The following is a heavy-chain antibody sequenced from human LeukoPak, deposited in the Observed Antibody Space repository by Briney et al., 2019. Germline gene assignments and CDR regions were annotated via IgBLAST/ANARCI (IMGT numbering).Heavy chain of an antibody. CDR2: IYYSGST. D-gene: IGHD2-15*01. Sequence: SETLSLTCTVSGGSISRYYWSWIRQPPGKGLEWIGYIYYSGSTSYNPSLKSRVTISLDTSKNQFSLKLSSVTAADTAFYYCARYIVSYPHDAFDIWGQGTMVTVSS. V-gene: IGHV4-59*01. CDR3: ARYIVSYPHDAFDI. CDR1: GGSISRYY. J-gene: IGHJ3*02.